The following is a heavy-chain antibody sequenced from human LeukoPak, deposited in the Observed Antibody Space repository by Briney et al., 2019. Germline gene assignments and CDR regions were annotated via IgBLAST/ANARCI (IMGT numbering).Heavy chain of an antibody. CDR2: IFHSENT. CDR1: GYSIRSGHY. D-gene: IGHD2-2*02. Sequence: SETLSLTCTVSGYSIRSGHYWGWIRQPPGKGLEWIGNIFHSENTYYNPSLKSRVTISLDTSKNHFSLKVSSVTAADTAVYYCARSSYCSSTSCYIDYWGQGTLVTVSS. CDR3: ARSSYCSSTSCYIDY. V-gene: IGHV4-38-2*02. J-gene: IGHJ4*02.